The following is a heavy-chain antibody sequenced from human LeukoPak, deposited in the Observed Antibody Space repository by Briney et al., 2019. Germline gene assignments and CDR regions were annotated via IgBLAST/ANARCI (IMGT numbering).Heavy chain of an antibody. CDR1: GFTFSSYA. V-gene: IGHV3-64*01. CDR2: NSSNGGST. CDR3: ARDQAAGTFEAFDP. J-gene: IGHJ5*02. D-gene: IGHD6-13*01. Sequence: PGGSLRLSCAASGFTFSSYAMHWVRQAPGEGLEYVSANSSNGGSTYYANSVKGRFTISRDNSKNTLYLQMGSLRAEDMAVYYCARDQAAGTFEAFDPWGQGTLVTVSS.